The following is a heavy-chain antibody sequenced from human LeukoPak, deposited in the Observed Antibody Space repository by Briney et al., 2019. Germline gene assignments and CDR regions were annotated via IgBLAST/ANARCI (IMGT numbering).Heavy chain of an antibody. CDR1: GGSFSGYY. Sequence: SETLSLTCAVYGGSFSGYYWNWIRQPPGKGLEWIGEINHSGSTNYNPSLKSRVTISVDTSKNQFSLKLSSVTAADTAVYYCARPGTYSSSWLRYWGQGTLVTVSS. CDR3: ARPGTYSSSWLRY. J-gene: IGHJ4*02. V-gene: IGHV4-34*01. D-gene: IGHD6-13*01. CDR2: INHSGST.